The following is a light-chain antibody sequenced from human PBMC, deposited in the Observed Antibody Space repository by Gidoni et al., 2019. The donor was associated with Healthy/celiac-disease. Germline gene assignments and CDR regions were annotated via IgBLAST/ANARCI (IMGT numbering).Light chain of an antibody. J-gene: IGKJ4*01. V-gene: IGKV3-20*01. CDR2: GAS. CDR1: QTLSSQS. CDR3: QQYGGSPLT. Sequence: EIVLTQSPGTLPLSPGERASLSCRASQTLSSQSVAWYQQKPGQAPRLVIYGASSRATGIPDRFSGSGSGTDFTLIITRLEPEDFALYYCQQYGGSPLTFGGGTKIE.